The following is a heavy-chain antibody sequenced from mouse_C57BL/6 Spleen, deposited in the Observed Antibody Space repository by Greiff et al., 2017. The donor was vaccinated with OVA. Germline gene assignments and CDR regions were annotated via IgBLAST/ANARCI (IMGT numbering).Heavy chain of an antibody. J-gene: IGHJ2*01. V-gene: IGHV5-16*01. CDR2: INSGGSST. Sequence: EVKLVESEGGLVQPGSSLKLSCKASGFTFSDYYMAWVRQAPEKGLEWVAHINSGGSSTYYLESLKCRSIFSRDNAKNSQYLQMSSLKSEDTASYYGAREDGSYFDYWGQGTTLTVSA. CDR3: AREDGSYFDY. CDR1: GFTFSDYY. D-gene: IGHD1-1*01.